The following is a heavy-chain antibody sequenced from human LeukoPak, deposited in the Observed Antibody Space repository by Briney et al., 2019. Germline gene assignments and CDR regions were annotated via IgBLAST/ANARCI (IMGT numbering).Heavy chain of an antibody. CDR3: ARYTAANDAFDI. CDR1: GYTFTSYG. Sequence: ASVKVSCKASGYTFTSYGISWVRQAPGQGLEWVGWISAYNGNTNYAQKLQGRVTMTTDTSTSTAYMELRSLRSDDTAVYYCARYTAANDAFDIWGQGTMVTVSS. CDR2: ISAYNGNT. D-gene: IGHD2-2*01. J-gene: IGHJ3*02. V-gene: IGHV1-18*04.